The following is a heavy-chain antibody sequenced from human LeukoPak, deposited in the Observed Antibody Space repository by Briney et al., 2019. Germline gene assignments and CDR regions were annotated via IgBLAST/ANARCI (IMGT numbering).Heavy chain of an antibody. J-gene: IGHJ6*03. D-gene: IGHD3-9*01. V-gene: IGHV1-8*01. CDR1: GYTFTSYD. CDR2: MNPNSGNT. Sequence: ASVKVSCKASGYTFTSYDINWVRQATGQGLGWMGWMNPNSGNTRYAQKFQGRVTMTRNTSISTAYMELSSLRSEDTAVYYCAGAAEGYDILTGYAHYYYYMDVWGKGTTVTVSS. CDR3: AGAAEGYDILTGYAHYYYYMDV.